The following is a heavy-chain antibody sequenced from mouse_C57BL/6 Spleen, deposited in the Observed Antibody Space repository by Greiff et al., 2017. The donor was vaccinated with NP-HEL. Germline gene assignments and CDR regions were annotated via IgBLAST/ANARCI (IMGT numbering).Heavy chain of an antibody. CDR3: AREYYGSSYFDY. CDR1: GYTFTDYY. Sequence: VKLQESGPELVKPGASVKISCKASGYTFTDYYINWVKQRPGQGLEWIGWIFPGSGSTYYNEKFKGKATLTVDKSSSTAYMLLSSLTSEDSAVYFCAREYYGSSYFDYWGQGTTLTVSS. V-gene: IGHV1-75*01. CDR2: IFPGSGST. J-gene: IGHJ2*01. D-gene: IGHD1-1*01.